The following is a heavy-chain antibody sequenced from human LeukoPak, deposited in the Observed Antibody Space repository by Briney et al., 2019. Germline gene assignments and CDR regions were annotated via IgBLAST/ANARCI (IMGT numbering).Heavy chain of an antibody. CDR2: IYYSGST. D-gene: IGHD6-19*01. V-gene: IGHV4-39*01. Sequence: SETLSLTCAVSGGSFSGYYWGWIRQPPGKGLEWIGSIYYSGSTYYNPSLKSRVTISVDTSKNQFSLKLSSVTAADTAVYYCARVPRPYSSGWDLYNWFDPWGQGTLVTVSS. J-gene: IGHJ5*02. CDR3: ARVPRPYSSGWDLYNWFDP. CDR1: GGSFSGYY.